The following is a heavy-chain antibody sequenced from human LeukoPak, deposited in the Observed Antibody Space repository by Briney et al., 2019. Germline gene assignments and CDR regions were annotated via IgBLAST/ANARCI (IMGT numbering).Heavy chain of an antibody. V-gene: IGHV4-59*01. CDR2: IYYSGST. Sequence: SETLSLTCTVSGGSISSYYWSWIRQPPGKGLEWIGYIYYSGSTNYNPSLKSRVTISVDASKNQFSLKLSSVTAADTAVYYCARADPLERAYDYWGQGTLVTVSS. D-gene: IGHD1-1*01. CDR1: GGSISSYY. J-gene: IGHJ4*02. CDR3: ARADPLERAYDY.